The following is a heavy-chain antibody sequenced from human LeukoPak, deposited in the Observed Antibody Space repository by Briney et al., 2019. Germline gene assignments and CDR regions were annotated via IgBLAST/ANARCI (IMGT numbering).Heavy chain of an antibody. CDR2: IYYSGST. V-gene: IGHV4-59*08. Sequence: SETLSLTCTVSGDSISSSYWSWIRQPPGKGLEWIGYIYYSGSTNYNPSLKSRVTISVDTSKNQFSLKLSSVTAADTAVYYCARHAGATHLMGYWGQGTLVTVSS. CDR1: GDSISSSY. CDR3: ARHAGATHLMGY. D-gene: IGHD1-26*01. J-gene: IGHJ4*02.